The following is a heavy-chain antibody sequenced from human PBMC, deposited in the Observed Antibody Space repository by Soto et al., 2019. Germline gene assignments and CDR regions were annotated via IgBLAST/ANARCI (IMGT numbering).Heavy chain of an antibody. J-gene: IGHJ4*01. CDR3: ERLPYRGTGGFDY. CDR2: IFYSGST. Sequence: PSETRCLSCTVSGGSINNNSYYWAWLRQPPGKGLEWIGNIFYSGSTYYNPSFNSRVIMSVDTSKNEFSLNLSSLTAADTAVYYCERLPYRGTGGFDYSGHGTLGTVS. D-gene: IGHD2-15*01. CDR1: GGSINNNSYY. V-gene: IGHV4-39*01.